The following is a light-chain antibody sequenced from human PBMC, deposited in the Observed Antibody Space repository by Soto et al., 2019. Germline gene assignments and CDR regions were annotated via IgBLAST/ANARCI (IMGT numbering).Light chain of an antibody. Sequence: ETVLTQSPGTLSLSPGDRSTLSCRASQSVTNTYLAWYQQKPGQAPRLLIYGASYRGPGIPDRFSGSGPGTDLPLTISRLGPEDFAVYYCQQNGSSVWTFGEGTKVEIK. J-gene: IGKJ1*01. CDR3: QQNGSSVWT. V-gene: IGKV3-20*01. CDR2: GAS. CDR1: QSVTNTY.